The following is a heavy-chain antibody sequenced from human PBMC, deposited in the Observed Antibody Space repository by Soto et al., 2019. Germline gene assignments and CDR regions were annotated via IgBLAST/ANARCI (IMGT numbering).Heavy chain of an antibody. V-gene: IGHV4-59*01. CDR2: IYYSGST. CDR3: ARRYGGNFDY. Sequence: SETLSLTCTVSGGSISSYYWSWIRQPPGKGLEWIGYIYYSGSTNYNTSLKSRVTISVDTSKNQVSLKLSSVTTADTAVYYCARRYGGNFDYWGQGTQVTVSS. J-gene: IGHJ4*02. CDR1: GGSISSYY. D-gene: IGHD1-26*01.